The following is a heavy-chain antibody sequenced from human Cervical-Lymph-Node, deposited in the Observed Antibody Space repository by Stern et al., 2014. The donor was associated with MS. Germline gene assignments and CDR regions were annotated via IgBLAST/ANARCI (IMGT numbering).Heavy chain of an antibody. D-gene: IGHD4-11*01. J-gene: IGHJ4*02. CDR1: GYTFTGYY. CDR2: SKPNSGGT. CDR3: ARDPGYYSNSPFYYFDF. V-gene: IGHV1-2*04. Sequence: VHLVESGAEVKKPGASVKVSCKTSGYTFTGYYMHWVRQAPGQGLEWMGWSKPNSGGTKYAQKFQGWVTMTRDTSISAVYMELSRLRSDDAAVYYCARDPGYYSNSPFYYFDFWGQGTLVTVSS.